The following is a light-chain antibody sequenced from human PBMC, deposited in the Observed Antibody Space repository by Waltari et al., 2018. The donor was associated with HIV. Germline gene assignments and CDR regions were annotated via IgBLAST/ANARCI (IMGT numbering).Light chain of an antibody. CDR3: MQALQNPL. J-gene: IGKJ2*01. V-gene: IGKV2-28*01. Sequence: ETVVTQSPLSLPVTPGEPASISCRSSQNLLYNNGYNYLDWYLQKPGPPPQVLMYLGSYRASGFPDRFSGSGSGTDFTLKISRVEAEDVGVYYCMQALQNPLFGQGTKLEIK. CDR1: QNLLYNNGYNY. CDR2: LGS.